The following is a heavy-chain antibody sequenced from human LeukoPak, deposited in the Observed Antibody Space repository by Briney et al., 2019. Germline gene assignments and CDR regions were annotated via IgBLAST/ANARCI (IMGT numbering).Heavy chain of an antibody. J-gene: IGHJ4*02. Sequence: AGGSLRLSCAASGFTFSSYGMHWVRQAPGKGLEWVAVISYDGSNKYYADSVKGRFTISRDNSKNTLYLQMNSLRAEDTAVYYCAKDPGDYGTFDYWGQGTLVTVSS. CDR1: GFTFSSYG. CDR3: AKDPGDYGTFDY. D-gene: IGHD4-17*01. V-gene: IGHV3-30*18. CDR2: ISYDGSNK.